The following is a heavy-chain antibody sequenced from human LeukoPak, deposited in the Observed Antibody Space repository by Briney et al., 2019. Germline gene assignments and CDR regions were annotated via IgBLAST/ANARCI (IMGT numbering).Heavy chain of an antibody. Sequence: PGGSLRLSCVASGFSFSGYAMSWVRQSPGKGLEWVSAFSSGASRTYYVDSVKGRFTISRDNSKNTLYLQMNSLRVEDTAVYYCAKKRRPVAGTDLFDYWGQGTRLTVSS. CDR3: AKKRRPVAGTDLFDY. V-gene: IGHV3-23*01. J-gene: IGHJ4*02. CDR2: FSSGASRT. CDR1: GFSFSGYA. D-gene: IGHD6-19*01.